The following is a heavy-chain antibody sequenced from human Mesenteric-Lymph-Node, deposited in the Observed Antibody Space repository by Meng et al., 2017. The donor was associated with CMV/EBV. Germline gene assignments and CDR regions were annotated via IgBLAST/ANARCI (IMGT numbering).Heavy chain of an antibody. D-gene: IGHD3-3*01. CDR2: LYSGGNS. CDR3: ARGMYDFSSGSYSRPPNYAVDV. V-gene: IGHV3-66*02. CDR1: GFSVSNNY. J-gene: IGHJ6*02. Sequence: GGSLRLSCAASGFSVSNNYMTWVRQAPGKGLEWVSVLYSGGNSYYTVSVKGRFIISRDNSKNTLYLQMGSLRAEDTAVYYCARGMYDFSSGSYSRPPNYAVDVWGQGTAVTVSS.